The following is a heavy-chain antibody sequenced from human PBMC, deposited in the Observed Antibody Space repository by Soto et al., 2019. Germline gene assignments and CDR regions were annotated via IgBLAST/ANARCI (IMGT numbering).Heavy chain of an antibody. CDR1: GFTFSSYA. CDR2: ISGSGGST. Sequence: VGSLRLSCAASGFTFSSYAMSWVRQAPGKGLEWVSAISGSGGSTYYADSVKGRFTISRDNSKNTLYLQMNSLRAEDTAVYYCAKVYDFWSGYSFDYWGQGTLVTVSS. CDR3: AKVYDFWSGYSFDY. D-gene: IGHD3-3*01. J-gene: IGHJ4*02. V-gene: IGHV3-23*01.